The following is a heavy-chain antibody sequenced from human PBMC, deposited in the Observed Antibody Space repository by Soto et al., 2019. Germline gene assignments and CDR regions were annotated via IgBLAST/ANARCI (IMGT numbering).Heavy chain of an antibody. CDR2: ISSSSSYI. D-gene: IGHD6-19*01. Sequence: EVQLVESGGGLVKPGVSLRLSCAASGFTFSSYSMNWVRQAPGKGLEWVSSISSSSSYIYYADSVKGRFTISRDNAKNSLYLQMNSLRAEDTGVYYCARDQESGCFDYWGQGTLVTVSS. CDR1: GFTFSSYS. V-gene: IGHV3-21*01. J-gene: IGHJ4*02. CDR3: ARDQESGCFDY.